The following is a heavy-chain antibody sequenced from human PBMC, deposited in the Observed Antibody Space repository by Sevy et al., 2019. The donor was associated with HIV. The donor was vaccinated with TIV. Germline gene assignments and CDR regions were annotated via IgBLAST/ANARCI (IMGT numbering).Heavy chain of an antibody. Sequence: GGSLRLSCAASGFTFSGYWMSWVRQAPGKGLQWVANIKQDGSKNEFVDSVKGRFTFSRDNPKNSLYLQMISMRAEDTALYYCAKEGAGGFDYWGQGTLVSVSS. CDR3: AKEGAGGFDY. CDR1: GFTFSGYW. D-gene: IGHD2-15*01. CDR2: IKQDGSKN. J-gene: IGHJ4*02. V-gene: IGHV3-7*01.